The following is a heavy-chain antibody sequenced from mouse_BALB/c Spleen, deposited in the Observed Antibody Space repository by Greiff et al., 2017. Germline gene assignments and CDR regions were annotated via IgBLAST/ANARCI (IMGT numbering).Heavy chain of an antibody. V-gene: IGHV2-9*02. CDR1: GFSLTSYG. D-gene: IGHD1-1*01. J-gene: IGHJ4*01. CDR2: IWAGGST. CDR3: ARDRDYGSSYAMDY. Sequence: VKLMESGPGLVAPSQSLSITCTVSGFSLTSYGVHWVRQPPGKGLEWLGVIWAGGSTNYNSALMSRLSISKDNPKSQVFLKMNSLQTDDTAMYYCARDRDYGSSYAMDYWGQGTSVTVSS.